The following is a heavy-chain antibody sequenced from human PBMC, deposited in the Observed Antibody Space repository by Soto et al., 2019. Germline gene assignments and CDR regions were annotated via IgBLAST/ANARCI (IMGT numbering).Heavy chain of an antibody. V-gene: IGHV4-59*01. CDR2: IYYSGST. J-gene: IGHJ3*02. CDR1: GCSISSYY. D-gene: IGHD3-22*01. CDR3: ARVKGRSYYDGDAFDI. Sequence: SETLSLTCTVSGCSISSYYWSWIRQPPGKGLEWIGYIYYSGSTNYNPSLKSRVTISVDTSKNQFSLKLSSVTAADTAVYYCARVKGRSYYDGDAFDIWGQGTMVTVSS.